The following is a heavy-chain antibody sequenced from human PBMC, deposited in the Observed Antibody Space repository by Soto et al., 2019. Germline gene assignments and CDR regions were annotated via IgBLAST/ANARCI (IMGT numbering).Heavy chain of an antibody. CDR3: VKPGSYSYYFDY. D-gene: IGHD1-26*01. V-gene: IGHV4-30-2*02. CDR2: IYHSGST. J-gene: IGHJ4*02. CDR1: GGSISSGGYS. Sequence: TLSLTCAVSGGSISSGGYSWSWIRQPPGKGLEWIGYIYHSGSTYYNPSLKSRVTISVDRSKNQFSLKLSCVSAADTAVYYCVKPGSYSYYFDYWGQGTLVTVSS.